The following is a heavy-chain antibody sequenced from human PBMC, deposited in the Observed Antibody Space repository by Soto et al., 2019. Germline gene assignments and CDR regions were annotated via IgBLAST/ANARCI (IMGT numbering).Heavy chain of an antibody. J-gene: IGHJ6*02. D-gene: IGHD3-16*01. V-gene: IGHV5-51*01. CDR3: ARHSISQGGDGYNYYYYYGMDV. CDR1: GYSFTSYW. CDR2: IYPGDSDT. Sequence: GESLKISCKGSGYSFTSYWIGWVRQMPGKGLEWMGIIYPGDSDTRYSPSFQGQVTISADKSISTAYLQWSSLKASDTAMCYCARHSISQGGDGYNYYYYYGMDVWGQGTTVTVSS.